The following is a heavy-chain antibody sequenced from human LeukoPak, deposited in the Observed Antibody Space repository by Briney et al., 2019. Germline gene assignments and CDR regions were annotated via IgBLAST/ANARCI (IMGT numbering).Heavy chain of an antibody. CDR1: GGTFSSYA. CDR3: ARVKAGLPDY. Sequence: ASVKVSCKASGGTFSSYAMSWVRQAPGKGLEWVSAISGSGGSTYYADSVKGRFTISRDNSKNTLYLQMNSLRAEDTAVYYCARVKAGLPDYWGQGTLVTVSS. CDR2: ISGSGGST. J-gene: IGHJ4*02. V-gene: IGHV3-23*01.